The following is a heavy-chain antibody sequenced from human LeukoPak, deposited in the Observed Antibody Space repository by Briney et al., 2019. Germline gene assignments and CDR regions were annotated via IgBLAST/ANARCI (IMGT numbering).Heavy chain of an antibody. V-gene: IGHV4-38-2*02. CDR3: ARQGKYCSSTSCYGGPDAFDI. Sequence: PSETLSLTCTVSGYSISSGYFWGWTRQPPGEGLGWIGRIYHSGSTYYNPSLKSRVTISVDTSKNQFSLKLSSVTAADTAVYYCARQGKYCSSTSCYGGPDAFDIWGQGTMVTVSS. D-gene: IGHD2-2*01. CDR1: GYSISSGYF. J-gene: IGHJ3*02. CDR2: IYHSGST.